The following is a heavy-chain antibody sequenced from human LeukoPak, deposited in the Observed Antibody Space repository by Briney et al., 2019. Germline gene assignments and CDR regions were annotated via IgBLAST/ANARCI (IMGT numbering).Heavy chain of an antibody. J-gene: IGHJ4*02. CDR3: AKSVTTMVRGYFDY. CDR2: IRYDGSNK. V-gene: IGHV3-30*02. CDR1: GFTFSSYG. Sequence: GGSLRLSCAASGFTFSSYGMPWVRQAPGKGLEWVAFIRYDGSNKYYADSVKGRFTISRDNSKNTLYLQMNSLRAEDTAVYYCAKSVTTMVRGYFDYWGQGTLGTVSS. D-gene: IGHD3-10*01.